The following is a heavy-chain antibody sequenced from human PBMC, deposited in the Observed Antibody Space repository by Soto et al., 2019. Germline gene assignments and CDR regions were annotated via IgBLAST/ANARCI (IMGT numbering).Heavy chain of an antibody. CDR1: GFTFSNHA. D-gene: IGHD6-6*01. Sequence: GGSLRLSCAASGFTFSNHAMSWVRQAPGKGLEWVSGISGSGGSTYYADSVKGRFTISRDNSKNTLYLQMDSLRAEDTAVYYCAKDHPRTDGFSSSFFDYWGQGTLVTVSS. J-gene: IGHJ4*02. CDR2: ISGSGGST. V-gene: IGHV3-23*01. CDR3: AKDHPRTDGFSSSFFDY.